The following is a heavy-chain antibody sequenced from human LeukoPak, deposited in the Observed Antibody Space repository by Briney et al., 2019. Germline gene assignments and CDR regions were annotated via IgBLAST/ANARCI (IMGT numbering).Heavy chain of an antibody. J-gene: IGHJ6*02. CDR3: ARDLVANDA. CDR2: IWYDGSNE. D-gene: IGHD5-12*01. CDR1: GFTFSSYG. V-gene: IGHV3-33*01. Sequence: GRSLRLSCAASGFTFSSYGMHWVRQAPGKGLEWVAVIWYDGSNEYYADSVKGRFTISRDNSKNTLYLQLNSLRAEDTAVYYCARDLVANDAWGQGNPVTVS.